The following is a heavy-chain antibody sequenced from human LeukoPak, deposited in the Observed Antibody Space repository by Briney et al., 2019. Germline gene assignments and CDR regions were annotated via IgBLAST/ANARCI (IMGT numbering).Heavy chain of an antibody. V-gene: IGHV1-2*02. J-gene: IGHJ4*02. D-gene: IGHD1-26*01. CDR3: ARGSRGARYFDY. CDR2: INPNSGGT. Sequence: ASVKVSCKASGYTFTSYAMNWVRQAPGQGLEWMGWINPNSGGTNYAQKFQGRVTMTRDTSISIAYMELSSLRSDDTAVYYCARGSRGARYFDYWGQGTLVTVSS. CDR1: GYTFTSYA.